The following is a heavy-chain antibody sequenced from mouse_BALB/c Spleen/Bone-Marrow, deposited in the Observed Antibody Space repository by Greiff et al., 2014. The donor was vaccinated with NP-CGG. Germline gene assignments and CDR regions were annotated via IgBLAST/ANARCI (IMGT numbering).Heavy chain of an antibody. J-gene: IGHJ2*01. CDR3: ARGGIAVDY. CDR2: IYPGDGDT. V-gene: IGHV1-80*01. CDR1: GYAFSVYW. Sequence: VQGVESGAELVRPGSSVKISCKASGYAFSVYWMNWVKQRPGQGLEWIGQIYPGDGDTNYNGKFKGRATLTADKSSNTAYMQRSSLTSDDSSVYFCARGGIAVDYLGQRTTLTVSS.